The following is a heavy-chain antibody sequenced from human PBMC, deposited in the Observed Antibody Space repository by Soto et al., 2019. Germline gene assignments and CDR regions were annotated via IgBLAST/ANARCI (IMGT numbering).Heavy chain of an antibody. V-gene: IGHV4-34*01. CDR1: GGSFSGYY. Sequence: SETLSLTCAVYGGSFSGYYWSWIRQPPGKGLEWIGEINHSGSTNYNPSLKSRVTISVDTSKNQFSLKLSSVTAADTAVYYCARVGYRYGYLNLDYWGQGTLVTVSS. CDR2: INHSGST. CDR3: ARVGYRYGYLNLDY. D-gene: IGHD5-18*01. J-gene: IGHJ4*02.